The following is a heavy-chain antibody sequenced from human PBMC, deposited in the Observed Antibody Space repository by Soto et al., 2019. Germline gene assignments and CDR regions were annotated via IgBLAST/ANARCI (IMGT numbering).Heavy chain of an antibody. CDR2: INTYNAKT. Sequence: QVQLVQSGAEVRKPGASVKVSCKASGYTFTDYGVSWVRQAPGQGLEWMGWINTYNAKTNYTPKVQARVTMTTDTSPTTAYMELKSMKSDGTAVYYCARAQYAVAGDFWGQGTQVTVSS. CDR1: GYTFTDYG. J-gene: IGHJ4*02. CDR3: ARAQYAVAGDF. V-gene: IGHV1-18*01. D-gene: IGHD2-15*01.